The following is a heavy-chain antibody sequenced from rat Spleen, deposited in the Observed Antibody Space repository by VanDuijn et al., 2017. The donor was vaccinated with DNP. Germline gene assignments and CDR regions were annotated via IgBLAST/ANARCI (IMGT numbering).Heavy chain of an antibody. CDR2: IIYDGSST. V-gene: IGHV5-7*01. J-gene: IGHJ1*01. Sequence: EVQLVESGGGLVQPGRSLKLSCAASGFTFSDYAMAWVRQSLKKGLEWVAVIIYDGSSTYYRDSVKGRFTISRDNAKSTLYLQMDSLRSEDTATYYCARSKLPGYTSDWYFDFWGPGTMVTVSS. CDR3: ARSKLPGYTSDWYFDF. D-gene: IGHD1-4*01. CDR1: GFTFSDYA.